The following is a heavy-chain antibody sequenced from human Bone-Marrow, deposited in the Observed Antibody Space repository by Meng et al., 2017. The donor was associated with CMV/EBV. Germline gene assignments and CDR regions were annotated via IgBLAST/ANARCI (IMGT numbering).Heavy chain of an antibody. Sequence: SETLSLTCTVSGGSVSSGSYYWSWIRQPPGKGLEWIGYIYYSGSTNYNPSLKSRVTISVDTSKNQFSLKLSSVTAADTAVYYCAREVRKRWLQLHYFDYWGQGTLVTVSS. V-gene: IGHV4-61*01. CDR3: AREVRKRWLQLHYFDY. CDR1: GGSVSSGSYY. D-gene: IGHD5-24*01. J-gene: IGHJ4*02. CDR2: IYYSGST.